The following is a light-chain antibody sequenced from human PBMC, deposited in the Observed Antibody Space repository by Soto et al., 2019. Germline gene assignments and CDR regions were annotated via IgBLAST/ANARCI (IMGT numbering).Light chain of an antibody. CDR1: QSLLYVDGKTY. CDR3: MQGIQLPRT. J-gene: IGKJ1*01. V-gene: IGKV2D-29*01. CDR2: EVF. Sequence: DIGMTQSPLSLSVTPGQPASISCKSSQSLLYVDGKTYLYWYLQKSGQPLQLLIYEVFNRISGVPDRFSSSGSGTDFTLKISRVEAEDVGVYYCMQGIQLPRTFGQGTKVEIK.